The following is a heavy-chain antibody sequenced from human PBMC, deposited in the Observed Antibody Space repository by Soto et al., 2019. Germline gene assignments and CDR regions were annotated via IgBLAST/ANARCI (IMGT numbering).Heavy chain of an antibody. V-gene: IGHV2-5*02. CDR2: IYWDDDK. CDR1: GFSLSTSGVG. D-gene: IGHD6-19*01. CDR3: AHRRGSSGWYATDAFDI. Sequence: QITLKESGPTLVKPTQTLTLTCTFSGFSLSTSGVGVGWIRQPPGKALEWLALIYWDDDKRYSPSLKSRLTIPKDTSKNQVVLTMHNMDPVDTATYYCAHRRGSSGWYATDAFDIWGQGTMVTVSS. J-gene: IGHJ3*02.